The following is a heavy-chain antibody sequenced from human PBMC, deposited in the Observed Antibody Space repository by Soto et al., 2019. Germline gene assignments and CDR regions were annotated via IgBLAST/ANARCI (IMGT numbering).Heavy chain of an antibody. V-gene: IGHV4-59*01. Sequence: SETLSLTCTVSGGSISSYYWSWIRQPPGKGLEWIGYIYYSGSTNYNPSLKSRVTISVDTSKNQFSLKLSSVTAADTAVYYCARWLGGDFDYWGQGTLVTVSS. J-gene: IGHJ4*02. D-gene: IGHD3-10*01. CDR3: ARWLGGDFDY. CDR2: IYYSGST. CDR1: GGSISSYY.